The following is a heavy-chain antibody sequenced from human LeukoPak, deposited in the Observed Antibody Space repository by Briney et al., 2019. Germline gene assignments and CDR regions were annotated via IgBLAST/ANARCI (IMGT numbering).Heavy chain of an antibody. J-gene: IGHJ4*02. CDR3: ARDLGDGYLANDY. CDR2: TLYTGTT. V-gene: IGHV4-59*06. CDR1: GGSSRNYY. D-gene: IGHD5-24*01. Sequence: PSETLSLTCTVSGGSSRNYYWSWIRQPPGKGLEWIGYTLYTGTTYYNPSLKSRVTISVDTSDNQFSLKLSSVTAADTAVYYCARDLGDGYLANDYWGQGTLVTVSS.